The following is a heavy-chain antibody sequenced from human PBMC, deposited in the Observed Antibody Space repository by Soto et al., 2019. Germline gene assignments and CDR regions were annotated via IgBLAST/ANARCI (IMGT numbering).Heavy chain of an antibody. J-gene: IGHJ6*03. CDR2: ISAYNGNT. CDR3: ARAGVDMRGVVDPYYYYMDV. D-gene: IGHD3-16*01. V-gene: IGHV1-18*01. CDR1: GYTFTSYG. Sequence: ASVKVSCKASGYTFTSYGISWVRQAPGQGLEWMGWISAYNGNTNYAQKLQGRVTMTTDTSTSTAYMELRSLRSDDTAVYYCARAGVDMRGVVDPYYYYMDVWGKGTTVTVSS.